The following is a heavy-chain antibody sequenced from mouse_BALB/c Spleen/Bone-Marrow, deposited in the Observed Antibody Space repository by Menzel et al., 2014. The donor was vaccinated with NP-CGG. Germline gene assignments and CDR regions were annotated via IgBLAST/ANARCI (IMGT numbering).Heavy chain of an antibody. CDR2: ISSGGGYT. CDR1: GFTFSTYG. V-gene: IGHV5-6*01. D-gene: IGHD4-1*01. CDR3: TRQRNWDHYAMDY. J-gene: IGHJ4*01. Sequence: EVNLVESGGDLVKPGGSLKLSCAASGFTFSTYGMSWVRQTPDKRLEWGATISSGGGYTYYPDSVKGRFTISRDNANNTLYLQMSSLKSEDTAMYYCTRQRNWDHYAMDYWGQGTSVAVSS.